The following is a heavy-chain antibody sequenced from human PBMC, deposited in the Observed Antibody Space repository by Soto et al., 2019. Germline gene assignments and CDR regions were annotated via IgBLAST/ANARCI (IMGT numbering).Heavy chain of an antibody. D-gene: IGHD3-16*02. Sequence: QVQLVESGGGLVKPGGSLRLSCAASGFIFSDYYMTWIRQAPGKGLEWVSYIGSSGNTIYYADSVKGRFTISRDNAKNSLYLQMNSRRAEDTAVYYCARERSFRSSGYSNWFDPWGRGTLVTVSS. CDR3: ARERSFRSSGYSNWFDP. CDR1: GFIFSDYY. V-gene: IGHV3-11*01. CDR2: IGSSGNTI. J-gene: IGHJ5*02.